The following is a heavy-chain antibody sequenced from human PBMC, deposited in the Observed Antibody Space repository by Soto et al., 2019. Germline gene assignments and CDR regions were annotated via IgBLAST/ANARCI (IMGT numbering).Heavy chain of an antibody. CDR2: IWYDGSNK. V-gene: IGHV3-33*01. CDR1: GFTFSSYT. CDR3: VARRAATADY. Sequence: GGSLRLSCAASGFTFSSYTMHWVRQAPGKGLEWVAVIWYDGSNKYYADSVKGRFTISRDNSKNTLSLQMNSLRAEDTAVYYCVARRAATADYWGQRTLVTVSS. D-gene: IGHD2-15*01. J-gene: IGHJ4*02.